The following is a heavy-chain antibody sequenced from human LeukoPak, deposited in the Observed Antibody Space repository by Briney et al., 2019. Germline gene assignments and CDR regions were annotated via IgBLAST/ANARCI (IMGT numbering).Heavy chain of an antibody. D-gene: IGHD1-26*01. CDR1: GYIFSDYY. CDR3: ARGRGVYGGSFYNWFDP. V-gene: IGHV1-2*02. J-gene: IGHJ5*02. CDR2: INPNTFGT. Sequence: PAASVKVSCKASGYIFSDYYMHWVRQAPGKGLEWMGWINPNTFGTNSGQKFQGRVTMTRDTSISTAYMELSRLTSDDTAGYYCARGRGVYGGSFYNWFDPWGQGTLVTVSS.